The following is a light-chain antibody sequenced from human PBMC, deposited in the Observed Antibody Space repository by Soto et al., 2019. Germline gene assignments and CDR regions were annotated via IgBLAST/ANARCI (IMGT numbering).Light chain of an antibody. CDR2: GAS. CDR3: QQYNNWPMYT. Sequence: ETVMTQSPGTLSVSPGERATLSCRASQSVSSSLAWYQQKPGRAPRLLIYGASTRATGVPARFSGSGSGTEFTLTISSLQPEDFAVYYCQQYNNWPMYTFGQGTKLEIE. J-gene: IGKJ2*01. V-gene: IGKV3-15*01. CDR1: QSVSSS.